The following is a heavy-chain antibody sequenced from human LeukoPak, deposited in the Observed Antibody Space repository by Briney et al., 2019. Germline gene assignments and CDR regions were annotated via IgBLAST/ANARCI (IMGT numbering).Heavy chain of an antibody. CDR2: IYTGGST. J-gene: IGHJ6*02. V-gene: IGHV3-66*02. CDR3: ARGFGKVAANVFGGYTMDV. D-gene: IGHD6-6*01. Sequence: PGVSLRLSCAASGFTVNSNYMIWVRQAPGKGLEWVSLIYTGGSTYYADSVKGRFTISRDNSKNTLYLQMNSLRPEDTAVYYCARGFGKVAANVFGGYTMDVWGQGTTVTVSS. CDR1: GFTVNSNY.